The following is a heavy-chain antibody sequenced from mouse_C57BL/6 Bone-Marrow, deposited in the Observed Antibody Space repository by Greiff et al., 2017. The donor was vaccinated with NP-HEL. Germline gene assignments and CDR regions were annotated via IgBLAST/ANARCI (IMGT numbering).Heavy chain of an antibody. CDR3: TSSNYSYYAMDY. Sequence: EVQLQQSGAELVRPGASVKLSCTASGFNIKDYYMHWVKQRPEQGLEWIGRIDPEDGDTEYAPKFQGKATMTADTSSNTAYLQLSSLTSEDTAVYYCTSSNYSYYAMDYWGQGTSVTVSS. J-gene: IGHJ4*01. CDR1: GFNIKDYY. V-gene: IGHV14-1*01. CDR2: IDPEDGDT. D-gene: IGHD2-5*01.